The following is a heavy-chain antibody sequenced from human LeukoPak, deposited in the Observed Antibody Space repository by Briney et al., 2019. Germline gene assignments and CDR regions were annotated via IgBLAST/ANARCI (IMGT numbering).Heavy chain of an antibody. CDR3: AKDDYYDSTGYFRH. CDR1: GFTFSSYA. J-gene: IGHJ1*01. D-gene: IGHD3-22*01. CDR2: ISGSGGST. V-gene: IGHV3-23*01. Sequence: EGSLRLSCAASGFTFSSYAMNWVRQAPGKGLECVSAISGSGGSTYYADSVKGRFTISRDNSKNTLYLQMSSLRAEDTAVYYCAKDDYYDSTGYFRHWGQGTLVTVSS.